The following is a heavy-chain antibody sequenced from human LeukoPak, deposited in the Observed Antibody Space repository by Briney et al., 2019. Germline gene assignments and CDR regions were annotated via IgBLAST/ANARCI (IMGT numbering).Heavy chain of an antibody. V-gene: IGHV3-23*01. D-gene: IGHD6-19*01. CDR2: ISGSGGST. Sequence: GGSLRLSCAASGFTLSDYYMSWIRQAPGKGLEWVSAISGSGGSTYYADSVKGRFTISGDNSKNTLYLQMNSLRAEDTAVYYCAKDRSLGRGWYQRGDWYFDLWGRGTLVTVSS. CDR1: GFTLSDYY. J-gene: IGHJ2*01. CDR3: AKDRSLGRGWYQRGDWYFDL.